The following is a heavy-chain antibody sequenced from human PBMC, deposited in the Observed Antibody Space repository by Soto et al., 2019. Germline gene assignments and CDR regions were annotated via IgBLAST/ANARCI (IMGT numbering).Heavy chain of an antibody. V-gene: IGHV3-23*01. J-gene: IGHJ6*03. D-gene: IGHD3-10*01. Sequence: RGSLRLSCAASGFTFSRYAMSLGRQAPGKRLEWVSAISGSGGSTYYADSVKGRFTISRDNSKNTLYLQMNSLRAEDTAVYYCAKVNGSGSYFCSGRFYYHYYFLDVWGKGTSVTVSS. CDR1: GFTFSRYA. CDR3: AKVNGSGSYFCSGRFYYHYYFLDV. CDR2: ISGSGGST.